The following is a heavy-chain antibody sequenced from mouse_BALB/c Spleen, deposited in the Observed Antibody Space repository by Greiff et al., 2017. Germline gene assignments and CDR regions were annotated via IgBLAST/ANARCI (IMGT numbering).Heavy chain of an antibody. CDR3: TRGKGGGYDSYYFDY. V-gene: IGHV1-15*01. D-gene: IGHD2-2*01. CDR2: IDPETGGT. Sequence: VQLQQPGSELVRPGASVKLSCKASGYTFTSYWMHWVKQTPVHGLEWIGAIDPETGGTAYNQKFKGKATLTADKSSSTAYMELRSLTSEDSAVYYCTRGKGGGYDSYYFDYWGQGTTLTVSS. J-gene: IGHJ2*01. CDR1: GYTFTSYW.